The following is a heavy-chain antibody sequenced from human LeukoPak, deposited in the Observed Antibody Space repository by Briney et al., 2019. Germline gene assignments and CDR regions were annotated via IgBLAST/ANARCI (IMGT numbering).Heavy chain of an antibody. Sequence: SETLSLTCIVSGGSITSNGYYWAWIRQPPGMGLEWMGSIYQSGTTYYNSSLKSRVSMSIATSKNQFSLTLRSVTAADTAVYFCARGGTMVSTIGYWGQGTLVTVSS. CDR2: IYQSGTT. CDR1: GGSITSNGYY. J-gene: IGHJ4*02. V-gene: IGHV4-39*07. D-gene: IGHD4/OR15-4a*01. CDR3: ARGGTMVSTIGY.